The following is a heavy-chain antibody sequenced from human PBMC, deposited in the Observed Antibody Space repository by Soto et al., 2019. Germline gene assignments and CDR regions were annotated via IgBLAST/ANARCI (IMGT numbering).Heavy chain of an antibody. J-gene: IGHJ5*02. CDR3: ARARGVES. CDR2: IKADGSDK. Sequence: WECXRLSCAIAVGTFSSHCRNWVRQAPGKGLEWVANIKADGSDKYYVDSVNGRFTISRDNAKNSLYLQMNSLRAEDTAVYYCARARGVESWGQGPLVTVSS. CDR1: VGTFSSHC. V-gene: IGHV3-7*03.